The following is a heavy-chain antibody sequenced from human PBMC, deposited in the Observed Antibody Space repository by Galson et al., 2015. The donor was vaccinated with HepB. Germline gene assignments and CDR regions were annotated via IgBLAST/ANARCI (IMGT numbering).Heavy chain of an antibody. J-gene: IGHJ4*02. Sequence: GLEWMGRIDPSDSYTNNSPPFQGHVTISADKSISTAYLEWNSLRASDTAIYYCARRSFHDSLDYWGQGTLVTVSS. CDR2: IDPSDSYT. D-gene: IGHD3-3*01. V-gene: IGHV5-10-1*01. CDR3: ARRSFHDSLDY.